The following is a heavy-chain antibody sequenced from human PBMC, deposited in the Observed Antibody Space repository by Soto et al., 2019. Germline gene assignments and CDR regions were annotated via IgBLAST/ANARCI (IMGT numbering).Heavy chain of an antibody. V-gene: IGHV3-23*01. Sequence: LLESGGGLVQPGGSLRLSCAASGFTFSIYAMTWVRQAPGKGLKWVSTISGSGTSAYYADSVQGRFTFSRDNSKNTLYLQTNSLRAEDTAVYYCAKMSDGWYGAFHIWGQGTMVTVSS. CDR2: ISGSGTSA. D-gene: IGHD6-19*01. J-gene: IGHJ3*02. CDR3: AKMSDGWYGAFHI. CDR1: GFTFSIYA.